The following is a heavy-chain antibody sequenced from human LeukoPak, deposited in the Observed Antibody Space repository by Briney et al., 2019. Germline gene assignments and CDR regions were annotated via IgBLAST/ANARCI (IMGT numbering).Heavy chain of an antibody. D-gene: IGHD1-26*01. J-gene: IGHJ4*02. CDR3: ASPKPFSGTYVY. CDR1: GYTFTSYG. V-gene: IGHV1-18*01. CDR2: ISAYNGNT. Sequence: ASVKVSCKASGYTFTSYGISWVRQAPGQGLERMGWISAYNGNTNYAQKLQGRVTMTTDTSTSTAYMELSSLRSEDTAMYYCASPKPFSGTYVYWGQGTLVTVSS.